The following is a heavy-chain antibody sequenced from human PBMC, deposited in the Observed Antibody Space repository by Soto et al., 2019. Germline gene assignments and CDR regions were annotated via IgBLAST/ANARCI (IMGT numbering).Heavy chain of an antibody. J-gene: IGHJ4*02. D-gene: IGHD1-26*01. CDR3: AKGKGVGATPDGANC. CDR1: GFTFSSYG. V-gene: IGHV3-23*01. CDR2: IRSDGDTT. Sequence: EMQVLESGGGLVQPGGSLRLSCAASGFTFSSYGMNWVRQPPGKGLEWVSGIRSDGDTTYNADSVKGRFTVTRDTSKNTVDLQMNSLRAEDTAVYYCAKGKGVGATPDGANCWGQGTLVTVSS.